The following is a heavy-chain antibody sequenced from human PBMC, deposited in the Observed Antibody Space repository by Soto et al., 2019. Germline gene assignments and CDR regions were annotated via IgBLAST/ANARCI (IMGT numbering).Heavy chain of an antibody. J-gene: IGHJ6*02. Sequence: PSETLSLTCTVSGGSVSSGSYYWSWIRQPPGKGLEWIGHIYYSGSTNYNPSLKSRVTISVDTSKNQFSLKLSSVTAADTAVYYCARLGGGYYGMDVWGQGTTVTVSS. CDR1: GGSVSSGSYY. CDR2: IYYSGST. D-gene: IGHD3-16*01. CDR3: ARLGGGYYGMDV. V-gene: IGHV4-61*01.